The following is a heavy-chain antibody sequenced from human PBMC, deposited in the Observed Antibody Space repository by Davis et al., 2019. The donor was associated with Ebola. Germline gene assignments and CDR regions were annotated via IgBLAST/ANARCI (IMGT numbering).Heavy chain of an antibody. J-gene: IGHJ6*04. D-gene: IGHD3-3*01. CDR2: INHSGST. V-gene: IGHV4-34*01. CDR1: GGSFSGYY. CDR3: ARGGNTIFGVVSLYYYYGMDV. Sequence: MPSETLSLTCAVYGGSFSGYYWSWIRQPPGKGLEWIGEINHSGSTNSNPSLKSRVTISVDTSKNQFSLKLSSVTAADTAVYYCARGGNTIFGVVSLYYYYGMDVWGKGTTVTVSS.